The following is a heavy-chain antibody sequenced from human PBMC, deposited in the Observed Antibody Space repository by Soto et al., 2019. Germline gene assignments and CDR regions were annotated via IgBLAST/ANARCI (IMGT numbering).Heavy chain of an antibody. CDR3: TRNWGDYYDSSGYYQRPLVAFDV. CDR1: GFTFSGSA. V-gene: IGHV3-73*01. CDR2: IRSKANSYAT. D-gene: IGHD3-22*01. Sequence: LRLSCAASGFTFSGSAMHWVRQASGKGLEWVGRIRSKANSYATAYAASVKGRFTISRDDSKNTAYLQMNSLKTEDTAVYYCTRNWGDYYDSSGYYQRPLVAFDVWGQGTMVTVSS. J-gene: IGHJ3*01.